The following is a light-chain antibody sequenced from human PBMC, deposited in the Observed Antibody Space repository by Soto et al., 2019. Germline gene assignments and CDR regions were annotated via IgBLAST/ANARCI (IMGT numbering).Light chain of an antibody. CDR2: GSA. Sequence: EIVLTQSPATLSVSPGERATLSCRATETVITNLSWFQRKAGQPPRLLIYGSATRATGVPDRFSGSGCGTEVALIISSLQSEDVAVYYCQQYSNWPPAITFGQGTRLEIK. V-gene: IGKV3-15*01. CDR1: ETVITN. CDR3: QQYSNWPPAIT. J-gene: IGKJ5*01.